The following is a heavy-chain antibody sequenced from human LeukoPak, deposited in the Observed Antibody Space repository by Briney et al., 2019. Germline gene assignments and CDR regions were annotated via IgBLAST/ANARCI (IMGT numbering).Heavy chain of an antibody. Sequence: GGSLRLSCAASGFHFSSYAMSWVRQAPGKGLEWVSGISGNGGSTYYADSVKGRFTISRDNSKNTLYLQMNSLRAEDTAVYYCARAGRRDYYGSGSSTFDYWGQGTLVTVSS. V-gene: IGHV3-23*01. CDR2: ISGNGGST. CDR3: ARAGRRDYYGSGSSTFDY. D-gene: IGHD3-10*01. CDR1: GFHFSSYA. J-gene: IGHJ4*02.